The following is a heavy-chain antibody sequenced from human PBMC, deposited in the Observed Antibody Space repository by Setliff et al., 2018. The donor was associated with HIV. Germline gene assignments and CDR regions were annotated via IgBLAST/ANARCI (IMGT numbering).Heavy chain of an antibody. Sequence: GGSLRLSCAASGFTFSSYSMNWVRQAPGKGPEWVSCISSTGYTIYYADSVKGRFTISRDNSKNTLYLQMNSLRAEDTAIYYCAKDQVGYSYGHYYYYMDVWGKGTTVTVSS. CDR3: AKDQVGYSYGHYYYYMDV. CDR1: GFTFSSYS. D-gene: IGHD5-18*01. J-gene: IGHJ6*03. CDR2: ISSTGYTI. V-gene: IGHV3-48*01.